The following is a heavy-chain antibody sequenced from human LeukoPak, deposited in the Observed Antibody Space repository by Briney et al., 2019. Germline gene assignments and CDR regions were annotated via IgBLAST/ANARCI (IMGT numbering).Heavy chain of an antibody. Sequence: SVKVSCKASGGTFSSYAISWVRQAPGQGLEWMGGIIPIFGTANYAQKFQGRVTITADESTSTAYMELSSLRSEDTAVYYCASPPNSQYYDILTGYPVWGQGTTVTVSS. CDR1: GGTFSSYA. CDR3: ASPPNSQYYDILTGYPV. V-gene: IGHV1-69*01. J-gene: IGHJ6*02. CDR2: IIPIFGTA. D-gene: IGHD3-9*01.